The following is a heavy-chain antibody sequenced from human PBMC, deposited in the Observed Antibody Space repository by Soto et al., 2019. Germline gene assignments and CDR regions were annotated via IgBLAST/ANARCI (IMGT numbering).Heavy chain of an antibody. V-gene: IGHV6-1*01. CDR3: ARDGMVRGAFDY. D-gene: IGHD3-10*01. CDR1: GDSVSSISAA. CDR2: TYYRSKWYN. J-gene: IGHJ4*02. Sequence: QTLTVTGAISGDSVSSISAAWNWIRKSPSRGLEWLGRTYYRSKWYNDYAVSVKSRITVNPDTSKNQFSLQLNSVTPEDTAVYYCARDGMVRGAFDYWGQGTVVTGSS.